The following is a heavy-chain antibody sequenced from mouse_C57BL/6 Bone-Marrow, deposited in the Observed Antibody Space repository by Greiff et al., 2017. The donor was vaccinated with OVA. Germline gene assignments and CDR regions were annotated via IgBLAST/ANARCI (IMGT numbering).Heavy chain of an antibody. CDR3: ARGGLRPAWFAY. V-gene: IGHV1-53*01. CDR1: GYTFTSYW. J-gene: IGHJ3*01. CDR2: INPSNGGT. D-gene: IGHD2-2*01. Sequence: VQLQQSGTELVKPGASVKLSCKASGYTFTSYWMHWVTQRPGQGLEWIGNINPSNGGTNYNEKFKSKATLTVDKSSSTAYMQLSSLTSEDSAVYYCARGGLRPAWFAYWGQGTLVTVSA.